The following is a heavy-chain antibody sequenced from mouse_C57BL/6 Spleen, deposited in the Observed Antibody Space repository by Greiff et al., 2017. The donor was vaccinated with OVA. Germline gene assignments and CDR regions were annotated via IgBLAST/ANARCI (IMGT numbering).Heavy chain of an antibody. CDR2: IDPANGNT. Sequence: EVKLQESVAELVRPGASVKLSCTASGFNIQNTYMHWVKQRPEQGLEWIGRIDPANGNTKYAPKFQGQATITADTSSNTAYLQLSSLTSEDTAIYYFANHPDYYDISSEHFDGWGKGPPAIVSP. CDR3: ANHPDYYDISSEHFDG. J-gene: IGHJ1*03. V-gene: IGHV14-3*01. CDR1: GFNIQNTY. D-gene: IGHD1-1*01.